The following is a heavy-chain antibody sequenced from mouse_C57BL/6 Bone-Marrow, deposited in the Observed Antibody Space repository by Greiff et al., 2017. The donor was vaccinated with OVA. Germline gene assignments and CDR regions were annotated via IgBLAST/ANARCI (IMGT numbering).Heavy chain of an antibody. Sequence: QVQLQQPGAELVKPGASVKLSCKASGYTFTSYWMQWVKQRPGQGLEWIGEIDPSDSETNYNHKIKGKATLALDTSSSTAYLQLSSLTSEYSAVYYGARFEDYEYYFDYWGQGTTLTVSS. CDR1: GYTFTSYW. J-gene: IGHJ2*01. CDR3: ARFEDYEYYFDY. CDR2: IDPSDSET. V-gene: IGHV1-50*01. D-gene: IGHD2-4*01.